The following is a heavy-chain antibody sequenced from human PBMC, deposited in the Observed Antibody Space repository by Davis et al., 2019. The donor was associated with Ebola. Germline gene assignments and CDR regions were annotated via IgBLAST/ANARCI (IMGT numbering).Heavy chain of an antibody. J-gene: IGHJ4*02. V-gene: IGHV4-59*01. D-gene: IGHD2-21*02. CDR3: ARGRVVTTLPLPVFYFDY. Sequence: SETLSLTCTVSGGSISTYYWSWIRQSPGRGLEWIGYVYYNGRTNYNPSLKGRVTISVDTSENQFSLNLSAVTAADTAVYFCARGRVVTTLPLPVFYFDYWGQGILVPVSS. CDR1: GGSISTYY. CDR2: VYYNGRT.